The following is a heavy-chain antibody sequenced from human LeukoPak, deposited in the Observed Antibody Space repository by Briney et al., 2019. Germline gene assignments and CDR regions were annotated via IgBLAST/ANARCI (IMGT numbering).Heavy chain of an antibody. CDR3: ARDRGYCSSTSCYNWFDP. CDR1: GFTFSSYW. D-gene: IGHD2-2*01. J-gene: IGHJ5*02. CDR2: IRQDGSEK. V-gene: IGHV3-7*01. Sequence: PGGSLRLSCAASGFTFSSYWMSWVRQAPGKGLVWVANIRQDGSEKYYVDSVKGRFTISRDNAKNSLYLQMNSLRAEDTAVYYCARDRGYCSSTSCYNWFDPWGQGTLVTVSS.